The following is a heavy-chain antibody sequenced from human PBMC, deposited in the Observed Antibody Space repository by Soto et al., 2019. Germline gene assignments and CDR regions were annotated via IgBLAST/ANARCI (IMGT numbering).Heavy chain of an antibody. D-gene: IGHD2-2*01. CDR3: ARAGYCSSTSCSHYYYYGMDV. J-gene: IGHJ6*02. V-gene: IGHV5-51*01. CDR1: GYSFTSYW. Sequence: EESLKISCNGSGYSFTSYWIGWVRQMPWKGLEWMGIIYPGDSDTRYSPSFQGQVTISADKSITTAYLQWSSLKASDTAMYYCARAGYCSSTSCSHYYYYGMDVWGQGTTVTVSS. CDR2: IYPGDSDT.